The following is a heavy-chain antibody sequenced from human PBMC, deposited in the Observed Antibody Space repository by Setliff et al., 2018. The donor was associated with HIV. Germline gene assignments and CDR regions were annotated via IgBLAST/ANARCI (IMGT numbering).Heavy chain of an antibody. V-gene: IGHV4-34*01. Sequence: SETLSLTCVVYGGSFSGYYCSWIRQPPGKGLEWIGEINHSGSTYHNPSLMSRVTISVDTSKMQFSLKLRYVTAADTAVYYCARRFRYCRNTSCYKGLDFWSQGTLVTVSS. CDR1: GGSFSGYY. D-gene: IGHD2-2*02. J-gene: IGHJ4*02. CDR2: INHSGST. CDR3: ARRFRYCRNTSCYKGLDF.